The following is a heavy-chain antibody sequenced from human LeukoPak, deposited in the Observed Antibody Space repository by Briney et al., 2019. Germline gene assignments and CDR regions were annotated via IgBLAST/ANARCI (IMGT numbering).Heavy chain of an antibody. CDR3: ARDQASGLDY. J-gene: IGHJ4*02. D-gene: IGHD6-25*01. CDR2: ISSSSSYI. Sequence: GGSLRLSCAASGFTFSSYGMHWVRQAPGKGLEWVSSISSSSSYIYYADSVKGRFTISRDNAKNSLYLQMNSLRAEDTAVYYCARDQASGLDYWGQGTLVTVSS. V-gene: IGHV3-21*01. CDR1: GFTFSSYG.